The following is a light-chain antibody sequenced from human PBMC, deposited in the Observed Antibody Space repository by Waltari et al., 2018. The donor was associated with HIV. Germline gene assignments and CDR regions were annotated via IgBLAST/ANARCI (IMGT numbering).Light chain of an antibody. V-gene: IGLV2-14*01. CDR1: SNDVGGYKY. CDR3: SSYASTSTRV. Sequence: QSALTQPASVSGSPGQSITISCTGTSNDVGGYKYVSWYQQHPGKAPKVVIYEVSTRPSGVSTRVSGSKSGNTASLTISGLQAEDEADYYCSSYASTSTRVFGGGTKLTVL. CDR2: EVS. J-gene: IGLJ3*02.